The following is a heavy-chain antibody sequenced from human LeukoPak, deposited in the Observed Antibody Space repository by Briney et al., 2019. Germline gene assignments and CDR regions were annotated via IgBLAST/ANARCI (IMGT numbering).Heavy chain of an antibody. CDR1: GFTFSSYG. J-gene: IGHJ4*02. V-gene: IGHV3-23*01. Sequence: GGSLRLSCAASGFTFSSYGMSWVRQAPGKGLEWVSAISGSGGSTYYADSVKGRFTISRDNSKNTLYLQMNSLRAEDTAVYYCARYTWIQLLIDYWGQGTLVTVSS. CDR2: ISGSGGST. D-gene: IGHD5-18*01. CDR3: ARYTWIQLLIDY.